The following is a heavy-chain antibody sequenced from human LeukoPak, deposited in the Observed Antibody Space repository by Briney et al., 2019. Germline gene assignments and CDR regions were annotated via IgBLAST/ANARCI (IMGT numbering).Heavy chain of an antibody. V-gene: IGHV4-39*01. CDR2: IYYSVST. CDR1: GGSISSSSYY. J-gene: IGHJ6*03. CDR3: AGHGYYYYYMDV. Sequence: SETLSLTCAVSGGSISSSSYYWGWIRQPPGKGLEWIGSIYYSVSTYYNPSLKSRVTISVDTSTNQFSLKLSSVTAADTAVYYCAGHGYYYYYMDVWGRGTTVTVSS.